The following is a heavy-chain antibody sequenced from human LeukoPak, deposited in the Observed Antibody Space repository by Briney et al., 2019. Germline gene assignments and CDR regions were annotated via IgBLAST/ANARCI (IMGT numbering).Heavy chain of an antibody. D-gene: IGHD5-24*01. CDR3: AKDETRDAYNLGATDY. J-gene: IGHJ4*02. Sequence: PGGSLRLSCVVSGYTFSSYWRHWVRQPPGKGLVWVSRINSDGSNTTYADPVKGRFTISRDNAKNTLYLHMNSLRAEDTAVYYCAKDETRDAYNLGATDYWGQGTLVTVSS. CDR1: GYTFSSYW. CDR2: INSDGSNT. V-gene: IGHV3-74*01.